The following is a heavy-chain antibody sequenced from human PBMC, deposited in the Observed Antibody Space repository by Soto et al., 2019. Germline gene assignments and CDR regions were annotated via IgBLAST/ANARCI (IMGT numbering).Heavy chain of an antibody. V-gene: IGHV4-30-2*01. J-gene: IGHJ5*02. D-gene: IGHD6-19*01. CDR2: IYHSGST. CDR3: ARHASGWYFWFDP. CDR1: GGSISSGGYS. Sequence: TLSLTCAVSGGSISSGGYSWSWIRQPPGKGLEWIGYIYHSGSTNYNPSLKSRVTISVDTSKNQFSLKLSSVTAADTAVYYCARHASGWYFWFDPWGQGTLVTVSS.